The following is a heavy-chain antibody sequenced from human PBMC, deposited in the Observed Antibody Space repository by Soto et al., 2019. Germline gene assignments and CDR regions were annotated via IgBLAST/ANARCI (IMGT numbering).Heavy chain of an antibody. J-gene: IGHJ4*02. CDR2: ISPNSGGT. D-gene: IGHD6-19*01. CDR3: ARDARENPPFIAVAGISFDY. V-gene: IGHV1-2*02. CDR1: GYTFTAYY. Sequence: ASVKVSCKASGYTFTAYYIHWVRQAPGQGLEWMGWISPNSGGTKYAQKFQGRVTMARDTSISTAYMDLSRLRSDDTAVYYCARDARENPPFIAVAGISFDYWGQGTLVTVSS.